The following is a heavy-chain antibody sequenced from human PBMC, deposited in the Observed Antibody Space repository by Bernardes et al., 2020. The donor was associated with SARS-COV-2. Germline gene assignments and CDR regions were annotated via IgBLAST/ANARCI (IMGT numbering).Heavy chain of an antibody. CDR3: AKKGDSGYDSLFEH. Sequence: GGSLRLSCATSGFNFSIYAMTWVRQAPGKGLEWVSVISGSGVTTYYADSVKGRFTISRDNSKSTMYLQMNSLRAEDTAVYYCAKKGDSGYDSLFEHWGQGTLVTVSS. V-gene: IGHV3-23*01. D-gene: IGHD5-12*01. CDR2: ISGSGVTT. J-gene: IGHJ4*02. CDR1: GFNFSIYA.